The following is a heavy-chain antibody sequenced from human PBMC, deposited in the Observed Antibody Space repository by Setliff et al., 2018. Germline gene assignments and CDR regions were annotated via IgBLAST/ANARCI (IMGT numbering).Heavy chain of an antibody. J-gene: IGHJ4*02. V-gene: IGHV3-7*03. Sequence: GESLRLSCAASGFTFSSYWMAWVRQAPGKGLEWVANINQDGSQKYYVDSVKGRFTISRDNAKNSLYLQVNSLRVEDTALYYCARDPTRKFDSWGQGTLVTSPQ. CDR1: GFTFSSYW. CDR2: INQDGSQK. CDR3: ARDPTRKFDS.